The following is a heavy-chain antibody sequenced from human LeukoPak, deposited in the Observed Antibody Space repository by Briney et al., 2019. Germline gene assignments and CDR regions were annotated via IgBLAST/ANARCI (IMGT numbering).Heavy chain of an antibody. CDR2: INWNGGST. V-gene: IGHV3-20*04. CDR3: ARSYYDILTGYYRTLPVFDY. D-gene: IGHD3-9*01. Sequence: GGSLRLSCAASGFTFDDYGMSWVRQAPGKGLEWVSGINWNGGSTGYADSVKGRFTIARDNAKNSLYLQMNSLRAEDTALYYCARSYYDILTGYYRTLPVFDYWGQGTLVTVSS. CDR1: GFTFDDYG. J-gene: IGHJ4*02.